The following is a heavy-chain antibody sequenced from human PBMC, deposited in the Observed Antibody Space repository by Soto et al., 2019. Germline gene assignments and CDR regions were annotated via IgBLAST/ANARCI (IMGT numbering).Heavy chain of an antibody. CDR3: GRGSNDNEY. D-gene: IGHD1-1*01. CDR1: GYPFTSYG. CDR2: FSAYNGNT. J-gene: IGHJ4*02. V-gene: IGHV1-18*01. Sequence: QVQLVQSGAEVKKPGASVKVSCKASGYPFTSYGISWVRQPPGQGLEWMGRFSAYNGNTNYAQELQGRDTITTANSTSSVRKELRSPRSDDRVVYYCGRGSNDNEYRGQVTLVTISA.